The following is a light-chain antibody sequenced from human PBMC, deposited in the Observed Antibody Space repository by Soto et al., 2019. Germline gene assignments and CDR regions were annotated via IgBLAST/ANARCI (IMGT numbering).Light chain of an antibody. J-gene: IGLJ1*01. V-gene: IGLV1-40*01. Sequence: QSVLTQPPSVSGAPGQRVTISCTGSNSNIGAGYDVHWYRQLPGTAPKLLIYGNDNRPSGVPDRFSGSKSGTSASLAITGLQAEDEADYYCQSYDSSLSAYYVFGTGTKLTGL. CDR3: QSYDSSLSAYYV. CDR2: GND. CDR1: NSNIGAGYD.